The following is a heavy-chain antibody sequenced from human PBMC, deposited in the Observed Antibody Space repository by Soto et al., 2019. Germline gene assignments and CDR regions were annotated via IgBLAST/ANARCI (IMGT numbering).Heavy chain of an antibody. CDR1: GYSISSGDH. CDR2: IYHSGST. Sequence: PSETLSLTCLVSGYSISSGDHWGWIRQPPGKGLEWIGSIYHSGSTYYNPSLKSRVTISLDTSENQFSLKLSSVTAADTAVYYCARGRLYCSISSCHPLPFDHWGQGTLVTV. J-gene: IGHJ4*02. V-gene: IGHV4-38-2*02. CDR3: ARGRLYCSISSCHPLPFDH. D-gene: IGHD2-2*01.